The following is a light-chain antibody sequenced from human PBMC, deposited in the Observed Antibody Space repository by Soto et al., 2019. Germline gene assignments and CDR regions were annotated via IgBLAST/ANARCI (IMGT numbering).Light chain of an antibody. CDR3: QHFDSSSYT. V-gene: IGKV3-20*01. CDR1: QSVTSSY. Sequence: EVVLTQSPGTLSLSPGQRATLSCRASQSVTSSYLAWYQQKPGQAPRLLIYGASIRATDIPDRFSGSGSGAYFTLTISRLEPEDFALFYCQHFDSSSYTFGQGTKLEI. CDR2: GAS. J-gene: IGKJ2*01.